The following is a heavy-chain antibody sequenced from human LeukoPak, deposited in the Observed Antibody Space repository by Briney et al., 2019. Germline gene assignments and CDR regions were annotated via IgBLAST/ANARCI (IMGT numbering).Heavy chain of an antibody. Sequence: SVKVSCKASGGTFSSYAISWVRQAPGQGLEWMGRIIPIFGTANYAQKFQGRVTITADTSTSTAYLELSSLRSEDTAVYYCARDNWNYGRGFDYWGQGTLVTVSS. CDR1: GGTFSSYA. D-gene: IGHD1-7*01. V-gene: IGHV1-69*06. CDR2: IIPIFGTA. J-gene: IGHJ4*02. CDR3: ARDNWNYGRGFDY.